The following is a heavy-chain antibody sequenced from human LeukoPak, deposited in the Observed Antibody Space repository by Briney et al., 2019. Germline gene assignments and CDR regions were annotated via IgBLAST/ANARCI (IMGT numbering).Heavy chain of an antibody. J-gene: IGHJ4*02. D-gene: IGHD6-19*01. V-gene: IGHV1-18*01. CDR3: ARDLKAGPDPFDY. Sequence: ASVKVSCKASGGTFSSYAISWVRQAPGQGLEWMGGISAYNGNTNYAQKLQGRVTMTTDTSTSTAYMELRSLRSDDTAVYYCARDLKAGPDPFDYWGQGTLVTVSS. CDR1: GGTFSSYA. CDR2: ISAYNGNT.